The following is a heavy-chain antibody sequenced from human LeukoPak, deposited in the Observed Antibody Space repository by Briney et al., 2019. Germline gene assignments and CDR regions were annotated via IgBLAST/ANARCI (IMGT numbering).Heavy chain of an antibody. J-gene: IGHJ4*02. D-gene: IGHD6-19*01. CDR1: GFTFSDYY. CDR3: ARDPRAYSSGWYGEIDY. Sequence: GSLRLSCAASGFTFSDYYMSWIRQAPGKGLEWVSYISSSGSTIYYADSVKGRFTISRDNSKNTLYLQMNSLRAEDTAVYYCARDPRAYSSGWYGEIDYWGQGTLVTVSS. CDR2: ISSSGSTI. V-gene: IGHV3-11*04.